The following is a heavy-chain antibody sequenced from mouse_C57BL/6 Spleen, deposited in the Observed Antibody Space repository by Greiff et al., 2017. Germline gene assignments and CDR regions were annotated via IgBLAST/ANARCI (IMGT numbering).Heavy chain of an antibody. CDR1: GYTFTSYW. CDR3: ARPLTGTGEFAY. J-gene: IGHJ3*01. CDR2: IDPSDSYT. D-gene: IGHD4-1*01. V-gene: IGHV1-59*01. Sequence: QVQLQQPGAELVRPGTSVKLSCKASGYTFTSYWMHWVKQRPGQGLEWIGVIDPSDSYTNYNQKFKGKATLTVDTSSSTAYMQLSSLTSEDSAVYYWARPLTGTGEFAYWGQGTLVTVSA.